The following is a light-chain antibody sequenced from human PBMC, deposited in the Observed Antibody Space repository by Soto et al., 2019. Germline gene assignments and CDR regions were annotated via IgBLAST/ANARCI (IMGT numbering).Light chain of an antibody. Sequence: QSVLTQPPSVSAAPGQKVTISCSGSSSNIGSNYVSWSQQLPGTAPKLLICDNNKRPSGIPDRFSGSKSGTSATLGITGLETGDEADYYCGTWDSSLSAGVFGGGTKLTVL. V-gene: IGLV1-51*01. CDR3: GTWDSSLSAGV. J-gene: IGLJ3*02. CDR2: DNN. CDR1: SSNIGSNY.